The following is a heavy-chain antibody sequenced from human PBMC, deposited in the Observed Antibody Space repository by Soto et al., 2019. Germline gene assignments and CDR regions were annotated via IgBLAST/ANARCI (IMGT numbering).Heavy chain of an antibody. CDR2: ISAYNGNT. CDR3: ARGQRDYYGSGSSLNDAFDI. V-gene: IGHV1-18*01. CDR1: GYTFTSYV. J-gene: IGHJ3*02. D-gene: IGHD3-10*01. Sequence: ASVKVSCKASGYTFTSYVISWVRQAPGQGLEWMGWISAYNGNTNYAQKLQGRVTMTTDTSTSTAYMELRSLRSDDTAVYYCARGQRDYYGSGSSLNDAFDIWGQGTMVTVS.